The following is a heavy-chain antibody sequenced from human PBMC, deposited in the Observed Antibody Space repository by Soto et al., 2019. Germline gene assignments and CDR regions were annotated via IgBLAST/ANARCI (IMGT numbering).Heavy chain of an antibody. V-gene: IGHV3-64*01. J-gene: IGHJ4*02. D-gene: IGHD5-12*01. Sequence: EVPVVESGGGLVQPGGSLRLSCAASGFTFSSYAMHWVRQAPGKGLEYVSVISSNGGSTYYANSVKGRFTISRDNSKNTLYLQMGSLRAEDMAVNYWARGSNGYHFDYWGQGTLVTVSS. CDR3: ARGSNGYHFDY. CDR2: ISSNGGST. CDR1: GFTFSSYA.